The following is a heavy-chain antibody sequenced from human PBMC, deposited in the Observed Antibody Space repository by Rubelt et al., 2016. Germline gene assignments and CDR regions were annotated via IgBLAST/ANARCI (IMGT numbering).Heavy chain of an antibody. CDR2: ISWNSGSI. J-gene: IGHJ5*02. CDR3: ARGGGPLFDP. Sequence: EVQLVESGGGLVKPGGSLRLSCAASGFTFDDYAMHWVRQAPGKGLEWVSGISWNSGSIGYADSVKGRFTISRDNAKKARYLQMNSLRGDDTAVYYCARGGGPLFDPWGQGTLVTVSS. CDR1: GFTFDDYA. V-gene: IGHV3-9*01. D-gene: IGHD3-16*01.